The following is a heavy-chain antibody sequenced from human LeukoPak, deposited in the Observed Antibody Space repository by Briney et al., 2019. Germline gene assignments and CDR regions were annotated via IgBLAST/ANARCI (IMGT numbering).Heavy chain of an antibody. CDR3: AREGNWNGGEAITYNWFDP. CDR1: GYTFTSYY. D-gene: IGHD1-1*01. J-gene: IGHJ5*02. CDR2: INPSGGST. V-gene: IGHV1-46*01. Sequence: ASVKVSCKASGYTFTSYYMHWVRQAPGQGLEWMGIINPSGGSTSYAQKFQGRVTMTRDTSTSTVYMELSSLRSEDTAVYYCAREGNWNGGEAITYNWFDPWGQGALVTVSS.